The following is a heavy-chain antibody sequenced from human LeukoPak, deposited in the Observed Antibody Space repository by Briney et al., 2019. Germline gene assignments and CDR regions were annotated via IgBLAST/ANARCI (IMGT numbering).Heavy chain of an antibody. J-gene: IGHJ3*02. D-gene: IGHD3-10*01. CDR1: GGSISSSSYY. Sequence: PSETLSLTCTVSGGSISSSSYYWGWIRQPPGKGLEWIWSIYYSGSTYYNPSLKSRVTISVDTSKNQFSLKLSSVTAADTAVYYCARLRYGSGSYRQDAFDIWGQGTMVTVSS. CDR2: IYYSGST. CDR3: ARLRYGSGSYRQDAFDI. V-gene: IGHV4-39*01.